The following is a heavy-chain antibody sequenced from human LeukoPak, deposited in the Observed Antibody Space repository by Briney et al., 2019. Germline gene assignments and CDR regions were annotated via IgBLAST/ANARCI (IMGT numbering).Heavy chain of an antibody. D-gene: IGHD6-19*01. CDR3: ARVRGSGWYGVDY. V-gene: IGHV4-31*03. Sequence: SETLSLTCTVSGGSISSGDYYWSWIRQHPGKGLEWIGYIYYSGSTYYNPSLKSRVTISVDTSKDQSSLKLSSVTATDTAVFYCARVRGSGWYGVDYWGQGTLVTVSS. CDR1: GGSISSGDYY. J-gene: IGHJ4*02. CDR2: IYYSGST.